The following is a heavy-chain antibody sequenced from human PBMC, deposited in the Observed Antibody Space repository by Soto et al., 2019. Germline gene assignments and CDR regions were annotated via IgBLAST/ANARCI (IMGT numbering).Heavy chain of an antibody. Sequence: SETLSLTCVVSGYSISSGYYWGGIRQPPGKGLEWIGSIYHSGTTYYNPSLKSRVTISLDTSRNQFSLKLTSVTAADTAVYYCARSLLTSSWYAGSWGQGTLVTVSS. CDR2: IYHSGTT. CDR1: GYSISSGYY. CDR3: ARSLLTSSWYAGS. V-gene: IGHV4-38-2*01. D-gene: IGHD6-13*01. J-gene: IGHJ5*02.